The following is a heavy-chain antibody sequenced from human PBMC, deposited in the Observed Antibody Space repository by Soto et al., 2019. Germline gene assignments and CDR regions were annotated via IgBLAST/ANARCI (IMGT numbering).Heavy chain of an antibody. Sequence: GGSLRLSCAASGFTFSSYAMSWVRQAPGKGLEWVSAISGSGGSTYYADSVKGRFTISRDNSKNTLYLQMNSLRAEDTAVYYCAKDQSQVAVAGTSFDYWGQGTLVTVSS. CDR1: GFTFSSYA. CDR3: AKDQSQVAVAGTSFDY. V-gene: IGHV3-23*01. D-gene: IGHD6-19*01. J-gene: IGHJ4*02. CDR2: ISGSGGST.